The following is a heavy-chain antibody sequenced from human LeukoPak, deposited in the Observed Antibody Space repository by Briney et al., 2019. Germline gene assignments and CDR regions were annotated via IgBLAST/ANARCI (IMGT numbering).Heavy chain of an antibody. D-gene: IGHD3-10*01. CDR2: FDPEDGET. V-gene: IGHV1-24*01. CDR1: GYTLTELS. J-gene: IGHJ4*02. CDR3: ASVTMVRGVIPPDY. Sequence: ASVKVSCKVSGYTLTELSMHWVRQAPGKGLEWMGGFDPEDGETIYAQKFQGRVTMTEDTSTDTAYMELSSLRSEDTAVYYCASVTMVRGVIPPDYWGQGTLVTVSS.